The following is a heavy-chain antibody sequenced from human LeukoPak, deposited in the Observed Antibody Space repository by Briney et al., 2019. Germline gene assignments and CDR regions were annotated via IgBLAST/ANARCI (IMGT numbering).Heavy chain of an antibody. CDR3: ARRNEDLIAAAGSDAFDI. J-gene: IGHJ3*02. CDR1: GGSISSSSYY. Sequence: SETLSLTCTVSGGSISSSSYYWGWIRPPPGKGLEWIGSIYYSGSTYYNPSLKSRVTISVDTSKNQLSLKLSSVTAADTAVYYCARRNEDLIAAAGSDAFDIWGQGTMVTVSS. D-gene: IGHD6-13*01. V-gene: IGHV4-39*01. CDR2: IYYSGST.